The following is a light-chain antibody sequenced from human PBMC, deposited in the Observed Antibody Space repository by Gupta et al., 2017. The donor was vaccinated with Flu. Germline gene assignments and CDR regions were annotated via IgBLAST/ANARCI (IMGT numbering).Light chain of an antibody. CDR1: QSVTSSY. J-gene: IGKJ4*01. V-gene: IGKV3-20*01. CDR3: QQYGTSPALT. Sequence: TLSLSPGERAALSCRASQSVTSSYLAWYQQKPGQAPRLLIYGASSRAAGIPDRFSGSGSGTDFTLTISRLEPEDFAVYYCQQYGTSPALTFGGGTXVEIK. CDR2: GAS.